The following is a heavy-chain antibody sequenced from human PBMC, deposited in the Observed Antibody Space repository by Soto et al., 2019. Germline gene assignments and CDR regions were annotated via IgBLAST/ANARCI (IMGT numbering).Heavy chain of an antibody. D-gene: IGHD6-13*01. Sequence: PSETLSLTCTVSGGSISSYYWSWTRQPPWKGLEWIGYIYYSGSTNYNPSLKSRVTISVDTSKNQFSLKLSSVTAADTAVYYCARVAAAARYYYNCRDVWGQGTRVTVSS. CDR1: GGSISSYY. CDR3: ARVAAAARYYYNCRDV. J-gene: IGHJ6*02. V-gene: IGHV4-59*12. CDR2: IYYSGST.